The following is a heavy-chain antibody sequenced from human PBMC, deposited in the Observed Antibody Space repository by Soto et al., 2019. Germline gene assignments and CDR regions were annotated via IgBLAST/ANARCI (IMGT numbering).Heavy chain of an antibody. D-gene: IGHD6-13*01. CDR3: ARGSWGGRTWVDP. CDR1: GGSFSGYY. Sequence: PSETLSLTCAVYGGSFSGYYWSWIRQPPGKGLEWIGEINHSGSTNYNPSLKSRVTISVDTSKNQFSLKMSSVTAADTAVYYCARGSWGGRTWVDPWGQGTLVTVSS. V-gene: IGHV4-34*01. CDR2: INHSGST. J-gene: IGHJ5*02.